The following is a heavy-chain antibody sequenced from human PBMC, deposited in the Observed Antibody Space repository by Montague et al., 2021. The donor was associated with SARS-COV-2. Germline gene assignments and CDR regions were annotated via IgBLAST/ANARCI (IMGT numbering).Heavy chain of an antibody. Sequence: SLRLSCAASGFTFSSYDMHWARQATGKGLEWVSSIGTAGDTYYPGSVKGRFTISRENAKNSLYLQMNSLRAGDTAAYYCAGSQGITGTTHYYYGMDVWGQGTTVTVSS. J-gene: IGHJ6*02. CDR2: IGTAGDT. D-gene: IGHD1-7*01. CDR3: AGSQGITGTTHYYYGMDV. CDR1: GFTFSSYD. V-gene: IGHV3-13*04.